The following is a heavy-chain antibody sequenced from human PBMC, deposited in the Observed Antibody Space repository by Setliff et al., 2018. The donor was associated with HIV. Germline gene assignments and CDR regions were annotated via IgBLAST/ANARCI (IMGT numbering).Heavy chain of an antibody. Sequence: SETLSLTCTVSGGSISSGTYYWSWIRQPAGKGLEWIGHIYSTGNTDYNSSLKSRVTMSIETSKNQFSLKLTSVTAADTAVYYCARDDDKLFDYWGQGALVTVSS. CDR3: ARDDDKLFDY. CDR2: IYSTGNT. J-gene: IGHJ4*02. D-gene: IGHD3-22*01. V-gene: IGHV4-61*09. CDR1: GGSISSGTYY.